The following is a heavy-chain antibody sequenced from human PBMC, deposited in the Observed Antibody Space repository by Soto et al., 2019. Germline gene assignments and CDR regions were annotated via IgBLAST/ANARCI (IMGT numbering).Heavy chain of an antibody. CDR3: ASPAYYDFWSGYYPNPTYYYYGMDV. Sequence: LSLTCTVSGGSISSSSYYWGWIRQPPGKGLEWIGSIYYSGSTYYNPSLKSRVTISVDTSKNQFSLKLSSVTAADTAVYYCASPAYYDFWSGYYPNPTYYYYGMDVWGQGTTVTVSS. D-gene: IGHD3-3*01. J-gene: IGHJ6*02. CDR2: IYYSGST. V-gene: IGHV4-39*01. CDR1: GGSISSSSYY.